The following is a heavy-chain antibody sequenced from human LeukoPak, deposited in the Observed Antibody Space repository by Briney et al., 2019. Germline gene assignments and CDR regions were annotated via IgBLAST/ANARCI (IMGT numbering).Heavy chain of an antibody. CDR1: GSTFSSYA. J-gene: IGHJ4*02. CDR2: ISGSGGST. D-gene: IGHD6-13*01. CDR3: AKAGQQQLVMGYYFDY. Sequence: GGSLRLSCAASGSTFSSYAMSWVRQAPGKGREWVSAISGSGGSTYYADSVKGRFTISRDNSKNTLYLQMDSLRAEDTAVYYCAKAGQQQLVMGYYFDYWGQGTLDTVSS. V-gene: IGHV3-23*01.